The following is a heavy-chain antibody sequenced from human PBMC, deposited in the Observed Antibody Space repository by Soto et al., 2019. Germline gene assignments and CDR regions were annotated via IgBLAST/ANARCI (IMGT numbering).Heavy chain of an antibody. D-gene: IGHD6-6*01. J-gene: IGHJ6*02. CDR3: ARRGGSSSGYYYYAMDV. V-gene: IGHV4-31*03. CDR2: IYSNGDT. CDR1: SDSMNSGGYY. Sequence: SETLSLTCSVSSDSMNSGGYYWSWIRQHPGKGLEWIGYIYSNGDTYYNPSLKSRVTISVDTSKNQFSLNLTSVTAAGTAVYYCARRGGSSSGYYYYAMDVWGQGTTVTVSS.